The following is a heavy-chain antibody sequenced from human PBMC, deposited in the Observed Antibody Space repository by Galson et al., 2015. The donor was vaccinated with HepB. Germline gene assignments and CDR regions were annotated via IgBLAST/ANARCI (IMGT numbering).Heavy chain of an antibody. CDR3: ASRSCSSTSCHFGDYYYYMDV. J-gene: IGHJ6*03. Sequence: SETLSLTCTVSGGSISSSSYYWGWIRQPPGKGLEWIGSIFYSGSTYYNPSLESRVTISVDTSKNQFSLKLSSVTAADTAVYYCASRSCSSTSCHFGDYYYYMDVWGKGTTVTVSS. CDR1: GGSISSSSYY. CDR2: IFYSGST. V-gene: IGHV4-39*01. D-gene: IGHD2-2*01.